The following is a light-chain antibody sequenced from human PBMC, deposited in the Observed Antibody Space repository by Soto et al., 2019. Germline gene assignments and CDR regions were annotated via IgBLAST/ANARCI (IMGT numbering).Light chain of an antibody. Sequence: DIQMTQPQPSLFASGGDRVTITCRASQSISTYLNWYQQKPGKDPKLLIYAASSLQSGVPSRFSGSGSGTDFTLTISSLQPEDFATYYCQQSYSTPPCNFGQGTKLEIK. J-gene: IGKJ2*02. CDR1: QSISTY. CDR2: AAS. CDR3: QQSYSTPPCN. V-gene: IGKV1-39*01.